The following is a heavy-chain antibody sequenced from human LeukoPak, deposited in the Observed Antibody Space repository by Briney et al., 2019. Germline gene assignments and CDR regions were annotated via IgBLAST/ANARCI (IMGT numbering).Heavy chain of an antibody. CDR2: IFPTGST. D-gene: IGHD4-17*01. Sequence: SQTLSLTCIVSGDSISSSTYYWSWVRHPAGKGLEWGGRIFPTGSTIYNPSLRSRLTLSVDTSKNQDSLKLSSVTAADLSVYFCTATHHDYGDYRGWGQGALVTVSS. J-gene: IGHJ4*02. CDR1: GDSISSSTYY. CDR3: TATHHDYGDYRG. V-gene: IGHV4-61*02.